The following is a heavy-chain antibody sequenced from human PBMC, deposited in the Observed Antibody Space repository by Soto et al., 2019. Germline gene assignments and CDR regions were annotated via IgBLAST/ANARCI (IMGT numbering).Heavy chain of an antibody. V-gene: IGHV2-5*01. CDR3: AHGSGWLFDY. D-gene: IGHD6-19*01. J-gene: IGHJ4*02. Sequence: QITLKESGPTLVKPTQTLTLTCTFSGFSLRDYAVGVGWIRQPPGKALEWLSFIYWNDNEYYSPSLRSRLTISKDTSKNQVVLTMTNMDPVYTATYYCAHGSGWLFDYWGQGTLVTVSP. CDR1: GFSLRDYAVG. CDR2: IYWNDNE.